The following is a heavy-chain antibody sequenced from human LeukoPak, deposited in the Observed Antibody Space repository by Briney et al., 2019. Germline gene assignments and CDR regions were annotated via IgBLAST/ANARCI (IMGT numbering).Heavy chain of an antibody. Sequence: GGSLRLSCAASGFTFSSYGMHWVRQAPGKGLEWVAVISYDGSNKYYADSVKGRFTISRDNSKNTLYLQMNSRRAEDTAVYYCARDSGYYGSANYFDYWGQGTLVTVSS. CDR3: ARDSGYYGSANYFDY. CDR2: ISYDGSNK. V-gene: IGHV3-33*01. CDR1: GFTFSSYG. J-gene: IGHJ4*02. D-gene: IGHD3-10*01.